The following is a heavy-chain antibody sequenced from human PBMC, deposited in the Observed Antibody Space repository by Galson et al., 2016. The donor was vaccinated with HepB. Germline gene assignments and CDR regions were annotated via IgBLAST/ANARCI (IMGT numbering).Heavy chain of an antibody. V-gene: IGHV3-7*03. D-gene: IGHD3-10*01. CDR3: ARDPGSGSYYMDV. CDR1: GFTFSTYW. CDR2: IKEDGSEK. Sequence: SLRLSCAASGFTFSTYWMSWVRQAPGKGLEWVATIKEDGSEKYYVDSAKGRFTISVDTSKNNFSLRLNSVTAADTAVYYCARDPGSGSYYMDVWGPGTTVTVAS. J-gene: IGHJ6*02.